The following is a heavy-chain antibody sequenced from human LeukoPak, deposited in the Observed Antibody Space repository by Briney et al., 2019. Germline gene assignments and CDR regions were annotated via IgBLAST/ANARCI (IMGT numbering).Heavy chain of an antibody. CDR1: GYTFTSYD. V-gene: IGHV1-8*01. Sequence: ASVKVSCKASGYTFTSYDINWVRQATGQGLEWMGWMNPNSGNTGYAQKFQGRVTMTRNTSISTAYMELSSLRSEDTAVYYCARSLRAYYDFRSGYYQFDYWGQGTLVTVSS. CDR3: ARSLRAYYDFRSGYYQFDY. D-gene: IGHD3-3*01. CDR2: MNPNSGNT. J-gene: IGHJ4*02.